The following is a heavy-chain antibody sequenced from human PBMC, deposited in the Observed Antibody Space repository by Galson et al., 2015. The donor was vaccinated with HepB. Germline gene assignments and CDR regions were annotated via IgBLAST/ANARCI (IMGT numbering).Heavy chain of an antibody. J-gene: IGHJ4*02. D-gene: IGHD1-1*01. CDR3: VQNWNDGIDY. CDR1: GGTFSSYA. V-gene: IGHV1-69*13. Sequence: SVKVSCKASGGTFSSYAISWVRQAPGQGLEWMGGIIPIFGTANYAQKFQGRVTITADESTSTAYMELSSLRSEDTAVYYRVQNWNDGIDYWGQGTLVAVSS. CDR2: IIPIFGTA.